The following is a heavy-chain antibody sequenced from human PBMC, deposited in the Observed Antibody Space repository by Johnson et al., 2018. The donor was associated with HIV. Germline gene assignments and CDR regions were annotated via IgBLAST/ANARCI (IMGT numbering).Heavy chain of an antibody. Sequence: VQLVESGGGVVQPGRSLRLTCAASGFTFSRYSMHWVRQAPGKGLQWVAHISYDGRKKYYTESLRGRFTISRDNSNNTLYLQMNNLRAEDTAVYFCAKETRDSRSAFDIWGQGTMVTVSS. J-gene: IGHJ3*02. CDR2: ISYDGRKK. D-gene: IGHD3-22*01. CDR3: AKETRDSRSAFDI. CDR1: GFTFSRYS. V-gene: IGHV3-30*04.